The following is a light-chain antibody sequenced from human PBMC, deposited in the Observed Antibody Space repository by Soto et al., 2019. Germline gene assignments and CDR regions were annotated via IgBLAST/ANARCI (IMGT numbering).Light chain of an antibody. J-gene: IGLJ2*01. Sequence: QSALTQPASVSGSPRQSITISCTGTHSDVGSYNLVSWFQQHPGKAPKLVISEVTKRPSGVSDRFSGSKSGNTASLTLSGLQAEDEADYYCSSYTSSSTLVFGGGTKVTVL. CDR2: EVT. CDR1: HSDVGSYNL. V-gene: IGLV2-14*02. CDR3: SSYTSSSTLV.